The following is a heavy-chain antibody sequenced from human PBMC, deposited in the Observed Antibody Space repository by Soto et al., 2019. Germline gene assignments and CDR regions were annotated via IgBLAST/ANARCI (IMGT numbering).Heavy chain of an antibody. V-gene: IGHV3-23*01. CDR1: GFTFSAYS. D-gene: IGHD1-26*01. CDR2: ISALGGRT. CDR3: AKSIGDNWESYFFDH. J-gene: IGHJ5*02. Sequence: EAQLLESGGGLVQPGGSLRLSCAASGFTFSAYSMSWLRQVPGKGLEWVSGISALGGRTYYGDSVRGRFPISRDNSRNTLSLQMNSLRGYDTALYYWAKSIGDNWESYFFDHWCQGTLLSVSS.